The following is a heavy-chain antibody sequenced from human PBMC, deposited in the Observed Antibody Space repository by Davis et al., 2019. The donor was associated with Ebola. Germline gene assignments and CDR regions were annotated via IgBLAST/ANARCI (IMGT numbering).Heavy chain of an antibody. D-gene: IGHD3-22*01. CDR3: ARDHPPEYYDSSGFDY. J-gene: IGHJ4*02. V-gene: IGHV1-3*01. CDR2: INAGNGNT. CDR1: GYTFTSYA. Sequence: ASVKVSCKASGYTFTSYAMHWVRQAPGQRLEWMGWINAGNGNTKYSQKFQGRVTITRDTSTSTVYMELSSLRSEDTAVYYCARDHPPEYYDSSGFDYWGQGTLVTVSS.